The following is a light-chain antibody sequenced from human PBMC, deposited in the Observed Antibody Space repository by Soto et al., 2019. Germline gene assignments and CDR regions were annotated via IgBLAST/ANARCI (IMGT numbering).Light chain of an antibody. CDR3: QLKGT. J-gene: IGKJ1*01. V-gene: IGKV3D-15*01. Sequence: EIVMTQSPATLSVSPGERATLSCRASQSVSSNLAWYQQKPGQAPRLLIYGASNRATGIPARFSGSGSGTDFTLTISSLEPEDFAVYYCQLKGTFGQGTKVDI. CDR1: QSVSSN. CDR2: GAS.